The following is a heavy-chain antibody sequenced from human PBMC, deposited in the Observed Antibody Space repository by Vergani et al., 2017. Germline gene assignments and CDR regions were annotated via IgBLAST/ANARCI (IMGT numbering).Heavy chain of an antibody. Sequence: QVQLVQSGAEVGKPGASVKISCKASGYTFTAYYIHWARQAPEQGLEWVGVISPDGFSTFYAQKFQGRVTITRDTYTSTVYVEVTSLRSDYTAVYYCAREPPLTGFFDYWGQGTLVTVSS. V-gene: IGHV1-46*03. CDR1: GYTFTAYY. D-gene: IGHD3-9*01. CDR2: ISPDGFST. J-gene: IGHJ4*02. CDR3: AREPPLTGFFDY.